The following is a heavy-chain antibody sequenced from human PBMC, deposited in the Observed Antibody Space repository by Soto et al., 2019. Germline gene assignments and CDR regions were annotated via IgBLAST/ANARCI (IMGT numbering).Heavy chain of an antibody. CDR1: GGSISSSSYY. Sequence: PSETLSLTCTVSGGSISSSSYYWGWIRQPPGKGLEWIGSIYYSGSTYYNPSLKSRVTISVDTSKNQFSLKLSSVTAADTAVYYCARSYSSSSVPFDYWGQGTLVTVSS. V-gene: IGHV4-39*01. D-gene: IGHD6-6*01. CDR3: ARSYSSSSVPFDY. J-gene: IGHJ4*02. CDR2: IYYSGST.